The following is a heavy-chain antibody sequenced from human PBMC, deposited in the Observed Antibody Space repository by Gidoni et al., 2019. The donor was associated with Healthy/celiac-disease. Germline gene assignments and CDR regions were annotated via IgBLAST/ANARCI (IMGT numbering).Heavy chain of an antibody. V-gene: IGHV4-34*01. Sequence: QVQLQQWGAGLLKPSETLSLTCADYGGSFSGYYWSWIRQPPGKGLEWIGEINHSGSTNYNPSLKSRVTISVDTSKNQFSLKLSSVTAADTAVYYCARGRGYSYGYQTRRPLDAFDIWGQGTMVTVS. D-gene: IGHD5-18*01. J-gene: IGHJ3*02. CDR1: GGSFSGYY. CDR2: INHSGST. CDR3: ARGRGYSYGYQTRRPLDAFDI.